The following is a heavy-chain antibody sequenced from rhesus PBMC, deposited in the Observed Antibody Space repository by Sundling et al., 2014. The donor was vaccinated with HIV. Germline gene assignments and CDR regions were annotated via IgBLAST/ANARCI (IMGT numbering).Heavy chain of an antibody. CDR2: IYGTGGII. CDR1: GASISNNY. V-gene: IGHV4S2*01. J-gene: IGHJ4*01. CDR3: AREEWQLYVDY. D-gene: IGHD1-44*02. Sequence: QVHLQESGPGLVKPSETLPLTCTVSGASISNNYWSWIRQAPGKGLEWIGRIYGTGGIIDYNPSLKSRVTISTDTSKNQFSLKLTSVTAADTAVYYCAREEWQLYVDYWGQGVLVTVSS.